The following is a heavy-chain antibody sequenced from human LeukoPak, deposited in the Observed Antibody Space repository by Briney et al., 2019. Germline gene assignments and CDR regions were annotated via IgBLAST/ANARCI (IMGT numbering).Heavy chain of an antibody. CDR3: AKRYCTSTKCYQLDY. V-gene: IGHV3-23*01. CDR2: ISGSGGST. J-gene: IGHJ4*02. CDR1: GFTFSTYA. D-gene: IGHD2-2*01. Sequence: PGGSLRPSCAASGFTFSTYAMSWVRPAPGKGLEWVSGISGSGGSTYYADSVKGRFTISRDNSKNTLYLQMNSLRAEDTAVYYCAKRYCTSTKCYQLDYWGQGTLVTVSS.